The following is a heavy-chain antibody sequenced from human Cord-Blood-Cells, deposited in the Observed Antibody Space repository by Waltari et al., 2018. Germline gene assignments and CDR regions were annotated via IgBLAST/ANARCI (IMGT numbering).Heavy chain of an antibody. D-gene: IGHD6-6*01. Sequence: QLQLQESGPGLVKPSETLSLTCTVSGGSISSSSYYWGWIRQPPGKGLEWIGSIYYSGSTTYTRAPKSGVTISVDTSKNQFSLKLSSVTAADTAVYYCARAYSSSYYFDYWGQGTLVTVSS. V-gene: IGHV4-39*01. CDR1: GGSISSSSYY. J-gene: IGHJ4*02. CDR3: ARAYSSSYYFDY. CDR2: IYYSGST.